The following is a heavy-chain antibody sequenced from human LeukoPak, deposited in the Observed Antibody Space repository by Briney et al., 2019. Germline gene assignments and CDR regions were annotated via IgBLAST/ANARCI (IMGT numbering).Heavy chain of an antibody. J-gene: IGHJ4*02. V-gene: IGHV4-38-2*01. Sequence: GSLRLSCAASGFTFSSYWMSWIRQSPGKGLEWIGSIHYRGTTYYNPSLLSRGTISVDTSKNQFSLKLSSVTAADTAVYYCARAPQAAWELGYFDYWGQGTLVTVSS. CDR1: GFTFSSYW. D-gene: IGHD1-26*01. CDR3: ARAPQAAWELGYFDY. CDR2: IHYRGTT.